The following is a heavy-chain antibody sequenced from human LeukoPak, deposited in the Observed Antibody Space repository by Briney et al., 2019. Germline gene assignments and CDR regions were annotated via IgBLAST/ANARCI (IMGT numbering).Heavy chain of an antibody. CDR1: GFTFSTYA. J-gene: IGHJ4*02. Sequence: GGSLRLSCEPSGFTFSTYAVTGVRETRGKGLEWVSSISGSGESTYSTDSVKGRFTISRDNSKNTLYLGMNSLRVEDTAVYYCANFGFGEPDYWGQGTLVTVSS. CDR3: ANFGFGEPDY. CDR2: ISGSGEST. V-gene: IGHV3-23*01. D-gene: IGHD3-10*01.